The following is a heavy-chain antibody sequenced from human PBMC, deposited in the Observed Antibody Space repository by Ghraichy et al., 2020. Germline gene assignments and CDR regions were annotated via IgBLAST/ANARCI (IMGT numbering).Heavy chain of an antibody. J-gene: IGHJ5*02. CDR2: IYHSGST. Sequence: GSLRLSCTVSGYSISSGYYWGWIRQPPGKGLEWIGSIYHSGSTYYNPSLKSRVTTSVNTSKNQFSLKLSSVTAADTAVYYCAKTERGYSGYDVGNWFDPWGQGTLVTVSS. CDR3: AKTERGYSGYDVGNWFDP. D-gene: IGHD5-12*01. CDR1: GYSISSGYY. V-gene: IGHV4-38-2*02.